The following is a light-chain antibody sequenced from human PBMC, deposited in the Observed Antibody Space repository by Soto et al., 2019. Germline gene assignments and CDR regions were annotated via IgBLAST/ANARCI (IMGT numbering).Light chain of an antibody. Sequence: QLVLTQPPSVSGAPGQRVTISCTGSSSNLGADYDVQWYQLIPGTAPKLLIYGNINRPSGVPDRFSGSKSATSASLAITGLQAEDEADYYCQSYDTSLTAYVFGPGTKVTVL. J-gene: IGLJ1*01. CDR2: GNI. CDR1: SSNLGADYD. CDR3: QSYDTSLTAYV. V-gene: IGLV1-40*01.